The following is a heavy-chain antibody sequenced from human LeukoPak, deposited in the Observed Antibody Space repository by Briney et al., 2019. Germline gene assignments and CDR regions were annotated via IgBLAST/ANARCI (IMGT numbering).Heavy chain of an antibody. V-gene: IGHV1-2*02. J-gene: IGHJ4*02. Sequence: ASVNVSSTASGYTFCDVYIPWVRQAPGQGRDYVGWITPNIGDTYSPQRFQGRVTMTRDASISTAYMERSSLRSEDTAVYFCARVRLADERAWAYWGQGTLVTVS. CDR2: ITPNIGDT. D-gene: IGHD3-3*02. CDR1: GYTFCDVY. CDR3: ARVRLADERAWAY.